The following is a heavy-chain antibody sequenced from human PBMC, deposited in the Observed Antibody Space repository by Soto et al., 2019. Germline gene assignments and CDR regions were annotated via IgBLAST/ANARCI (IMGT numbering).Heavy chain of an antibody. CDR3: ARDYDSTGSTNDAFDV. V-gene: IGHV4-39*02. J-gene: IGHJ3*01. D-gene: IGHD3-22*01. Sequence: SETLSLTCTVSGGSISSSSYYWGWIRQPPGKGLEWIGSIYYSGSTYYNPSLKSRVTISVDTSKNQFSLELSSVTAADTAVYYCARDYDSTGSTNDAFDVWGQGTMVTVSS. CDR2: IYYSGST. CDR1: GGSISSSSYY.